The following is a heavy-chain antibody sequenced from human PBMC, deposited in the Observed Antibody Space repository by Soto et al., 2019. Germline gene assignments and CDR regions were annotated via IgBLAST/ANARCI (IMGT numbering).Heavy chain of an antibody. CDR1: GFTFSNYA. CDR2: ITGRGDST. V-gene: IGHV3-23*01. Sequence: GGSLRLSCAASGFTFSNYAMNWVRQAPGKGLEWVSAITGRGDSTYYADSVKGRFTISRDNSKNTLYLQMSSLRAEDTAVYFCARVRPYYDNWGLGILVTVSS. J-gene: IGHJ4*02. CDR3: ARVRPYYDN.